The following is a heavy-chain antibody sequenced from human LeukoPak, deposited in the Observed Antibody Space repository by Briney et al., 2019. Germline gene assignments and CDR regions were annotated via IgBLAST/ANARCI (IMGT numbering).Heavy chain of an antibody. D-gene: IGHD6-6*01. CDR3: VRYGSSSVYYYYYMDV. J-gene: IGHJ6*03. CDR1: AGSITSYY. Sequence: SDTLSLTCTASAGSITSYYWSWVRQPPGQGLEWIGRIYTSGGSKYNPCLESRVTMSVDTSKNQFSLKLGSVTAADTAVYYCVRYGSSSVYYYYYMDVWGKGTTVTVSS. V-gene: IGHV4-4*07. CDR2: IYTSGGS.